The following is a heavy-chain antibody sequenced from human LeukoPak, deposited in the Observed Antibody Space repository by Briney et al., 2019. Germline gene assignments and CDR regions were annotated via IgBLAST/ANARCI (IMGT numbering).Heavy chain of an antibody. J-gene: IGHJ5*02. CDR3: ARAEDYGDLGWFDP. CDR2: IYYSGST. CDR1: GGSISSYY. Sequence: PSETLSLTCTVSGGSISSYYWSWIRQPPGKGLEWIGYIYYSGSTNYNPSLKSRVTISVDTSKNQFSLKLSSVTAAGTAVYYCARAEDYGDLGWFDPWGQGTLVTVSS. V-gene: IGHV4-59*01. D-gene: IGHD4-17*01.